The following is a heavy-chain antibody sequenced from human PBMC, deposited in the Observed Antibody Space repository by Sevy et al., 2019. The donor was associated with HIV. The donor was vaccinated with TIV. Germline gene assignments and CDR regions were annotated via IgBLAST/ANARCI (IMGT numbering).Heavy chain of an antibody. CDR2: ISHDGINE. J-gene: IGHJ6*02. CDR3: ANAYSGSYSHSYLYALDV. D-gene: IGHD1-26*01. V-gene: IGHV3-30*18. Sequence: GGSLILSCIGSGFSFSYYGIHWVRQSPGKGLDWVALISHDGINEYYADSVKGRFTISRENSKNTVYLEMNSLRNEDTAIYFCANAYSGSYSHSYLYALDVWGQGTTVTVSS. CDR1: GFSFSYYG.